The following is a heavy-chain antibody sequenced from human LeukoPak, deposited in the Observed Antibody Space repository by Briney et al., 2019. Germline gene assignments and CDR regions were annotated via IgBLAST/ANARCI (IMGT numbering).Heavy chain of an antibody. V-gene: IGHV3-23*01. J-gene: IGHJ4*02. CDR1: GLTLSNFP. D-gene: IGHD6-19*01. CDR2: ITAGSGAK. Sequence: GGSLSFSFQASGLTLSNFPMTWVRQAPGKGLEWASPITAGSGAKYYADSVKGRFTISRDNSKDTLYLQMHSLRAEDTAVYFCAKDTPLTTYTSGWSSNSFDYWGQGTLVAVSS. CDR3: AKDTPLTTYTSGWSSNSFDY.